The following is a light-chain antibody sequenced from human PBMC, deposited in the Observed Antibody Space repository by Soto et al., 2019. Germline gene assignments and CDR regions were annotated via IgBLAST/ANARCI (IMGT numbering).Light chain of an antibody. Sequence: DIQMTQSPSTLPASVGDRVTITCRTSQSISTWLAWYQQKPGKAPNLLIYKASRLETGVPSRFSGSGSGTEFTLTISSLQPDDFATYYCQQYNSYSFGQGTKVDIK. J-gene: IGKJ1*01. CDR1: QSISTW. CDR3: QQYNSYS. V-gene: IGKV1-5*03. CDR2: KAS.